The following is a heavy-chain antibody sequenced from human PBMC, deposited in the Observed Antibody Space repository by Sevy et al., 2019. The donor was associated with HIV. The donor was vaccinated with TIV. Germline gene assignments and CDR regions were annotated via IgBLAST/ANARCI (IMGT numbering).Heavy chain of an antibody. CDR2: ISSSSSYI. CDR1: GFTFSSYS. CDR3: ARDPEYYDSSGYYPDAFDI. D-gene: IGHD3-22*01. Sequence: GGSLRLSCAASGFTFSSYSMNWVRQAPGKGLEWVSSISSSSSYIYYADSVKGRFTISRDNAKNSLYPQMNSLRAEDTAVYYCARDPEYYDSSGYYPDAFDIWGQGTMVTVSS. J-gene: IGHJ3*02. V-gene: IGHV3-21*01.